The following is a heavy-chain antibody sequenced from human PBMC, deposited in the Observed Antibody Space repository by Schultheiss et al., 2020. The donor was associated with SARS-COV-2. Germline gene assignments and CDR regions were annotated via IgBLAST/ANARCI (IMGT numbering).Heavy chain of an antibody. D-gene: IGHD6-19*01. V-gene: IGHV3-74*01. Sequence: GESLKISCAASGFTFSSYWMHWVRQAPGKGLVWVSRINSDGSSTSYADSVKGRFTISRDNSKNTVYLQMNSLRAEDTAVYYCARGLAVDNHFDYWGQGSLVTVSS. CDR3: ARGLAVDNHFDY. CDR1: GFTFSSYW. CDR2: INSDGSST. J-gene: IGHJ4*02.